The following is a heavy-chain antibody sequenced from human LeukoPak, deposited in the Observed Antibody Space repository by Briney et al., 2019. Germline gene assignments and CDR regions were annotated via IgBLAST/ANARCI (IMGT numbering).Heavy chain of an antibody. CDR3: ARDVREGATVGYYFDY. CDR1: GFTFSSYG. V-gene: IGHV3-30*02. Sequence: PGGSLRLSCAASGFTFSSYGMHWVRQAPGKGLEWVAFIRYDGSNKYYADSVKGRFTISRDNSKKTLYLQLNSLRAEDTAVYYCARDVREGATVGYYFDYWGQGTLVTVPS. J-gene: IGHJ4*02. CDR2: IRYDGSNK. D-gene: IGHD1-26*01.